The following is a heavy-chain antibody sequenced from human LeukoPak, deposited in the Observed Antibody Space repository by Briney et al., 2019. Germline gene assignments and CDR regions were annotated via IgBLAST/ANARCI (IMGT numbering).Heavy chain of an antibody. CDR1: GFTFSSSA. J-gene: IGHJ6*02. Sequence: SVKVSCKASGFTFSSSAMQWVRQARGQRLEWIGWIVVGSGNTNYAQKFQGRVTITRDTSASTAYMELSSLRSEDTAVYYCAREVSKGYGMDVWGQGTTVTVSS. V-gene: IGHV1-58*02. CDR2: IVVGSGNT. CDR3: AREVSKGYGMDV.